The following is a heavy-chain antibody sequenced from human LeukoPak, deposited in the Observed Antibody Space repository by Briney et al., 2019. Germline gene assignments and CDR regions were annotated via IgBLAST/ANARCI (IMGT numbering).Heavy chain of an antibody. J-gene: IGHJ6*04. CDR3: AELGITMIGGV. Sequence: GVSLRLSCAASEFSVGSNYMTWDRQAPGKGLEWVSLIYSGGSTYYADSVKGRCTISRDNAKNSLYLQMNSLRAEDTAVYYCAELGITMIGGVWGKGTTVTISS. D-gene: IGHD3-10*02. CDR2: IYSGGST. CDR1: EFSVGSNY. V-gene: IGHV3-66*01.